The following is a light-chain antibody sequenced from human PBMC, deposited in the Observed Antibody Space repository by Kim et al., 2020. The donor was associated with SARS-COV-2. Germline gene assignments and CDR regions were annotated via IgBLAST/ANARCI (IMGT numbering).Light chain of an antibody. CDR1: SLRKFY. CDR3: NSRDSSGDRLV. J-gene: IGLJ2*01. CDR2: GKD. V-gene: IGLV3-19*01. Sequence: SSELTQDPAVSVVLGQTVRITCQGDSLRKFYASWYQQKPGQAPILVIYGKDNRPSGIPDRFSASSSGNTASLTITGAQAEDEADYYCNSRDSSGDRLVFAGGTQLTVL.